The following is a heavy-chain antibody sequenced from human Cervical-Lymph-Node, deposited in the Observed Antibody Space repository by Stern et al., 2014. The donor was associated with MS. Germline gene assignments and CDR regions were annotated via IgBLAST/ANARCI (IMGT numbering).Heavy chain of an antibody. CDR3: ARDKSSYPDY. J-gene: IGHJ4*02. CDR1: GYTFTDYH. CDR2: IDPKSGGI. V-gene: IGHV1-2*02. Sequence: QVQLVQSGAEVKKSGASVKVSCEASGYTFTDYHIHWARQAPGQGLEWMGWIDPKSGGITYAQTFQGRVTLTSDTSIGTAYMELSSLTSDDTAVYFCARDKSSYPDYWGQGTLVTISS. D-gene: IGHD5-18*01.